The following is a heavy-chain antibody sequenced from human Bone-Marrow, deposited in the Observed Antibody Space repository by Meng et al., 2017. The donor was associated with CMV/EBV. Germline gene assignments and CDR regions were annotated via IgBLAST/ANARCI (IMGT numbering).Heavy chain of an antibody. Sequence: GESLKISCAASGFTVSGNYMSWVRQAPGKGLEWVSVIYSGGTTYYADSVKGRFTISRDNSKNTLYLQMNSLRAEDTAVYYCASRTEYYYYGMAVWGQGNTVNVSS. V-gene: IGHV3-66*02. CDR2: IYSGGTT. CDR1: GFTVSGNY. J-gene: IGHJ6*02. CDR3: ASRTEYYYYGMAV. D-gene: IGHD1-14*01.